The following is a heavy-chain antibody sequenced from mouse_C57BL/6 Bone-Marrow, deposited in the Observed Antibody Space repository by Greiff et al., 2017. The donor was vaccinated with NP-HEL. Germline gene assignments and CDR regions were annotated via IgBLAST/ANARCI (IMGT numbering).Heavy chain of an antibody. CDR3: ARTCGYSNYDWYFDV. J-gene: IGHJ1*03. D-gene: IGHD2-5*01. Sequence: QVQLQQSGPGLVQPSQSLSITCTVSGFSLTSYGVHWVRQSPGKGLEWLGVIWSGGSTDYHAAFISRLSISKDNSKSQVFFKMNSLQADDTAIYYCARTCGYSNYDWYFDVWGTGTTVTVSS. V-gene: IGHV2-2*01. CDR2: IWSGGST. CDR1: GFSLTSYG.